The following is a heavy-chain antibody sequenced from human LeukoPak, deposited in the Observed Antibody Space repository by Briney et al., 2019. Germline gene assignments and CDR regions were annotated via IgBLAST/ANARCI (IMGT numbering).Heavy chain of an antibody. CDR1: GFSLSNYW. V-gene: IGHV3-7*01. D-gene: IGHD3-10*01. CDR3: AWYGVTHGLDV. Sequence: TGGSLRLSCAASGFSLSNYWMSWVRQAPGKGLEWVANINQDGSDKYYVDSVMGRFTISKDNAKNSVYLQMNSLRPEDTAIYYCAWYGVTHGLDVWGRGTTVTVSS. J-gene: IGHJ6*02. CDR2: INQDGSDK.